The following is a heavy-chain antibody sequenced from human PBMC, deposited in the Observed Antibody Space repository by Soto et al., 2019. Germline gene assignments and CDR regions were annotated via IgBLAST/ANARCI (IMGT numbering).Heavy chain of an antibody. V-gene: IGHV4-30-2*01. J-gene: IGHJ4*02. D-gene: IGHD2-15*01. CDR3: AREAGVCSGGSCYSVYFDY. CDR2: IYHSGST. CDR1: GGSISSGGYS. Sequence: KPSETLSLTCAVSGGSISSGGYSWSWIRQPPGKGLEWIGYIYHSGSTYYNPSLKSRVTISVDRSKNQFSLKLSSVTAADTAVYYCAREAGVCSGGSCYSVYFDYWGQGTLVTVSS.